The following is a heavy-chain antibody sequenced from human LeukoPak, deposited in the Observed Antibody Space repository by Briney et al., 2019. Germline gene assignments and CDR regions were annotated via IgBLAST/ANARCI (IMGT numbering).Heavy chain of an antibody. J-gene: IGHJ5*02. CDR1: GYTSTNYD. CDR3: ARGRAMWYYDSGGHYTTSSEYNWFDP. V-gene: IGHV1-8*03. Sequence: GASVKVSCKASGYTSTNYDMNWVRQATGQGLEWMGWMNPTSGNTAYAQKFQGRVTITTNASISTAYMELSSLRSEDTGVYYCARGRAMWYYDSGGHYTTSSEYNWFDPWGQGTLVTVSS. CDR2: MNPTSGNT. D-gene: IGHD3-22*01.